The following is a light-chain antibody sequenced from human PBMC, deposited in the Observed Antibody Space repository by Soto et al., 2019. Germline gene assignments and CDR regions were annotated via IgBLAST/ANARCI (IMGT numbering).Light chain of an antibody. V-gene: IGLV4-69*01. CDR3: QTWGTGIRV. CDR1: XXHSSYA. Sequence: QSVLTQSPSASASLGASVKLTCTLSXXHSSYAIAWHQQQPEKGPRYLMKLNSDGSHSKGDGIPDRFSGSSSGAERYLTISSLQSEDEADYYCQTWGTGIRVFGGGTKLTVL. J-gene: IGLJ2*01. CDR2: LNSDGSH.